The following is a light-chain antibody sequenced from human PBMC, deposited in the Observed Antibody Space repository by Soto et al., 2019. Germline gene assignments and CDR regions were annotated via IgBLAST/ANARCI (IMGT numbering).Light chain of an antibody. V-gene: IGKV3-15*01. CDR3: PQYAKWPEFA. J-gene: IGKJ2*01. CDR2: GAS. CDR1: QNISNY. Sequence: IVLTQSPATLSLSPGKRATLSCRASQNISNYLIWYQQKPGQAPRLLIYGASTRATGIPARFSGSGSGTDFTLTIGSLQSEHFAVYYCPQYAKWPEFAFSQGTKVDIX.